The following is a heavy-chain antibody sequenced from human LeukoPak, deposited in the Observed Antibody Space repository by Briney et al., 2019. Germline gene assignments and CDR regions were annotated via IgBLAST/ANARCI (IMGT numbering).Heavy chain of an antibody. CDR1: GGSFSGYY. CDR2: IHYSGTT. CDR3: ARVSWFPGTSYYFMDV. J-gene: IGHJ6*03. Sequence: PSETLSLTCAVYGGSFSGYYWSWIRQPPGKGLEWIGYIHYSGTTNYNPSLKSRVTISVDTSKNQFSLKLNSVTAADTAVYYCARVSWFPGTSYYFMDVWGKGTTVTVS. V-gene: IGHV4-59*01. D-gene: IGHD1-1*01.